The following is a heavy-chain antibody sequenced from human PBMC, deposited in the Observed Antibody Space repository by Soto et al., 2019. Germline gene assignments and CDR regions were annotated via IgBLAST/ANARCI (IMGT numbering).Heavy chain of an antibody. V-gene: IGHV1-18*01. CDR1: GYTFTSYG. CDR2: ISAYNGNT. J-gene: IGHJ5*02. D-gene: IGHD2-2*01. CDR3: ARVPSDIVVVPAATYNWFDP. Sequence: ASVKVSCKASGYTFTSYGISWVRQAPGQGLEWMGWISAYNGNTNYAQKLQGRVTMTTDTSTSTAYMELRSLRSDDTAVYYCARVPSDIVVVPAATYNWFDPWGQGTLVTVS.